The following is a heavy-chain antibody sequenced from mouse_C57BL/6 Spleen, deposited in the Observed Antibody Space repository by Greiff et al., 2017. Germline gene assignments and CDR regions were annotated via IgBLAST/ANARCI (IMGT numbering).Heavy chain of an antibody. Sequence: EVQRVESGGGLVKPGGSLRLSCAASGFTFSSYAMSWVRQTPEKRLEWVAIISDCGSYNYYTDNVNGRFTISRDNAKNNLYLQMSHLKSEDTAMYYCARDPPITTVFDYWGQGTTLTVSS. V-gene: IGHV5-4*01. J-gene: IGHJ2*01. CDR3: ARDPPITTVFDY. D-gene: IGHD1-1*01. CDR2: ISDCGSYN. CDR1: GFTFSSYA.